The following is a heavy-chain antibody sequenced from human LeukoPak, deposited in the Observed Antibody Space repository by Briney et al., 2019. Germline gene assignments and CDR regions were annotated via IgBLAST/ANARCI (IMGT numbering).Heavy chain of an antibody. CDR2: IYYSGST. CDR3: ARAAVGDFWSGYYSEDY. V-gene: IGHV4-59*08. J-gene: IGHJ4*02. CDR1: GGSISSYY. Sequence: SETLSLTCTVSGGSISSYYWSWIRQPPGKGLEWIGYIYYSGSTNYNPSLKSRVTISVDTSKNQFSLKLSSVTAADTAVYYCARAAVGDFWSGYYSEDYWGQGTLVTVSS. D-gene: IGHD3-3*01.